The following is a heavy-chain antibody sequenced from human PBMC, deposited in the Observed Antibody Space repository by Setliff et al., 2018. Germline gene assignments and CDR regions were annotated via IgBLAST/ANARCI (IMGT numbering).Heavy chain of an antibody. Sequence: SETLSLTCTVSGGSVSPYFWSWIRQPPGKGLEWIGYIYHNGNTNFNPSLKTRVNMSVDTSKNQIALNLKSVTAADTAVYYCARDRTAYSYGLDVWGQGTTVTVSS. J-gene: IGHJ6*02. CDR1: GGSVSPYF. D-gene: IGHD5-18*01. CDR3: ARDRTAYSYGLDV. CDR2: IYHNGNT. V-gene: IGHV4-59*02.